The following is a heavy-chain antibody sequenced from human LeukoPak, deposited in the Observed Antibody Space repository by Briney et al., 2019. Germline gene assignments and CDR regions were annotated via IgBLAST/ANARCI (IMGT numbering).Heavy chain of an antibody. CDR1: GFTFSSYG. Sequence: PGGSLRLSRAASGFTFSSYGMHWVRQAPGKGLEWVAVIWYDGSNKYYADSVKGRFTISRDNSKNTLYLQMNSLRAEDTAVYYCAKGGSGYDWDIDYWGQGTLVTVSS. J-gene: IGHJ4*02. CDR3: AKGGSGYDWDIDY. D-gene: IGHD5-12*01. CDR2: IWYDGSNK. V-gene: IGHV3-33*06.